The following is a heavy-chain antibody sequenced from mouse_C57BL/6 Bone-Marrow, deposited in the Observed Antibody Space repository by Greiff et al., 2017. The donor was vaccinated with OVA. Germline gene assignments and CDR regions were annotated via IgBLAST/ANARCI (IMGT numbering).Heavy chain of an antibody. J-gene: IGHJ1*03. D-gene: IGHD1-1*01. CDR1: GYTFTSYD. Sequence: VKLMESGPELVKPGASVKLSCKASGYTFTSYDINWVKQRPGQGLEWIGWIYPRDGSTKYNEKFKGKATLTVDTSSSTAYMELHSLTSEDSAVYFCARDYYGSSWYFDVWGTGTTVTVSS. V-gene: IGHV1-85*01. CDR2: IYPRDGST. CDR3: ARDYYGSSWYFDV.